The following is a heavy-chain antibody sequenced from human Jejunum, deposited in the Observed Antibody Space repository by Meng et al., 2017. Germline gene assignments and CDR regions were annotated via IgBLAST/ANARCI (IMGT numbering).Heavy chain of an antibody. Sequence: SETLSLTCTVSRGSISSGSYYWTWIRQPAGKGLEWIGRIYTSGSTNYNPSLKSRVTISVDTSKSQFSLKLTSVTAADTAVYYCARDGPPLDILTEWGQGTLVTVSS. CDR2: IYTSGST. J-gene: IGHJ4*02. D-gene: IGHD3-9*01. CDR1: RGSISSGSYY. V-gene: IGHV4-61*02. CDR3: ARDGPPLDILTE.